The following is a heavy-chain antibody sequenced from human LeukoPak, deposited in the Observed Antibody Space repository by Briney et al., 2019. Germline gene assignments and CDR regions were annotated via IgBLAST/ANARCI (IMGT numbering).Heavy chain of an antibody. CDR3: ARSPVRVVPAAIDYYYYMDV. V-gene: IGHV1-69*05. J-gene: IGHJ6*03. Sequence: ASVKVSCKASGGTFSSYAISWVRQAPGQGLEWMGGIIPIFGTANYAQKFQGRVTITTDESTSTAYMELSSLRSEDTAVYYCARSPVRVVPAAIDYYYYMDVWGKGTTVTVSS. CDR2: IIPIFGTA. D-gene: IGHD2-2*02. CDR1: GGTFSSYA.